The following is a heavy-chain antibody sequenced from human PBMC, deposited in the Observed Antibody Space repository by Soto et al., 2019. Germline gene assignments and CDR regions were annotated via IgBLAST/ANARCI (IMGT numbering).Heavy chain of an antibody. Sequence: GGSLRLSCAASGFTFSSYGMNWVRQAPGKGLEWVSFISATSSYIYYADSVKGRFTISRDNAKNSLFLQMSSLRAEDTAVYYCASLVTTDASDFRGQGTLVTVSS. CDR1: GFTFSSYG. J-gene: IGHJ3*01. CDR3: ASLVTTDASDF. V-gene: IGHV3-21*01. D-gene: IGHD2-21*02. CDR2: ISATSSYI.